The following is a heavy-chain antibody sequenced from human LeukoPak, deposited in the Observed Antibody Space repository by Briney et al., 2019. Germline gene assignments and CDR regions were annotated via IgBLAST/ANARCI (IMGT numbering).Heavy chain of an antibody. D-gene: IGHD3-22*01. J-gene: IGHJ4*02. CDR1: GFTFSSYW. CDR3: ARDRRGYYDSSGYHY. CDR2: IKQDGSER. Sequence: QPGGSLRLSCAASGFTFSSYWMSWVRQAPGKGLEWVANIKQDGSERYYVDSVKCRFTISRDNAKNSLYLQMNSLRAEDTAVYYCARDRRGYYDSSGYHYWGQGTLVTVSS. V-gene: IGHV3-7*01.